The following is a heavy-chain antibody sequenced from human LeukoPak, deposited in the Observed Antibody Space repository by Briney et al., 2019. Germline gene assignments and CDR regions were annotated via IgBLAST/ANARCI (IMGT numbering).Heavy chain of an antibody. V-gene: IGHV1-69*01. D-gene: IGHD1-26*01. Sequence: SVKVSCKASGGTFSSYAISWVRQAPGQGLEWMGGIIPIFGTANYAQKFQGRATITADESTSTAYMELSSLRSEDTAVYYCARAGTGSYYAFDYWGQGTLVTVSS. J-gene: IGHJ4*02. CDR2: IIPIFGTA. CDR3: ARAGTGSYYAFDY. CDR1: GGTFSSYA.